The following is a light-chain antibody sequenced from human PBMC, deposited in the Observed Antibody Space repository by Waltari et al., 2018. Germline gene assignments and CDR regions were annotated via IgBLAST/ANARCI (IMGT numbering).Light chain of an antibody. J-gene: IGKJ2*01. Sequence: IVLTQSPATLSLSHGETATLSCRASQSVGTYLAWYQQKPGQAPRLLIYDASNRATGIPDRFRGSGSGTDFTLTISSLEPEDFALYYCQQRSSWTPHTFGQGARLEIK. V-gene: IGKV3-11*01. CDR3: QQRSSWTPHT. CDR1: QSVGTY. CDR2: DAS.